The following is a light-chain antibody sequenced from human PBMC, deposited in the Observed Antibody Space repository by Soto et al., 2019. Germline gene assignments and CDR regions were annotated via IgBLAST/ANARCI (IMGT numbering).Light chain of an antibody. CDR2: DAS. CDR3: QQRRNWPPVT. CDR1: QSVGSSY. J-gene: IGKJ4*01. V-gene: IGKV3-11*01. Sequence: ESVLTLSPSTLSLSPGERASRSCRASQSVGSSYLAWYQQKPGQAPRLLIYDASNRATGIPARFSGSGSGTDFTLAISSLEPEDFAVYYCQQRRNWPPVTFGGGTKVDIK.